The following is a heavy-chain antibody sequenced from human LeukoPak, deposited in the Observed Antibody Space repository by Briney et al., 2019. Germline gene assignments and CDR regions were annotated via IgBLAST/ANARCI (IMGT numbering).Heavy chain of an antibody. CDR2: IYHSGST. CDR1: GYSISSGYY. J-gene: IGHJ3*02. Sequence: SETLSLTCAVSGYSISSGYYWGWIRQPPGKGLEWIGSIYHSGSTYYSPSLKSRVTISVDTSKNQFSLKLSSVTAADTAVYYCASEWLGEDAFDIWGQGTMVTVSS. D-gene: IGHD6-19*01. CDR3: ASEWLGEDAFDI. V-gene: IGHV4-38-2*01.